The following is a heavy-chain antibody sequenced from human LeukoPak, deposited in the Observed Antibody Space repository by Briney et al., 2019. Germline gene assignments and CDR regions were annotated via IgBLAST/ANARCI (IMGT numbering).Heavy chain of an antibody. V-gene: IGHV3-23*01. CDR1: GFTFSNYA. CDR3: ARGSNSSGYYENDY. J-gene: IGHJ4*02. D-gene: IGHD3-22*01. CDR2: ISGSGGST. Sequence: HPGGSLRLSCAASGFTFSNYALSWVRQAPGKGLEWVSSISGSGGSTYYADSVKGRFTIARDNSKNTLYLQMNSLRAEDTAVYYCARGSNSSGYYENDYWGQGTLVTVSS.